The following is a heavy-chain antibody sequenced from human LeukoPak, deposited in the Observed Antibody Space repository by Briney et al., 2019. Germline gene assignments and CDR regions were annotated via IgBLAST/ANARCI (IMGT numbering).Heavy chain of an antibody. CDR3: ARDPFLSNIVVVPAATNWFDP. Sequence: ASVKVSCKASGYTFTGYYMHWVRQAPGQGLEWMGWINPNSGGTNYAQKFQGRVTMTRDTSISTAYMGLSRLRSDDTAVYYCARDPFLSNIVVVPAATNWFDPWGQGTLVTVSS. D-gene: IGHD2-2*01. J-gene: IGHJ5*02. V-gene: IGHV1-2*02. CDR2: INPNSGGT. CDR1: GYTFTGYY.